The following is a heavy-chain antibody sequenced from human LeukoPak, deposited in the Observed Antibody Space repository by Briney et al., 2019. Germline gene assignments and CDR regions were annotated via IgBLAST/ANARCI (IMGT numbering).Heavy chain of an antibody. J-gene: IGHJ4*02. V-gene: IGHV1-69*13. CDR2: IIPIFGTA. D-gene: IGHD3-22*01. CDR3: ARDLYDSSGYYYVPNDY. Sequence: SVKVSCKASGYTFTSYYMHWVRQAPGQGLEWMGGIIPIFGTANYAQKFQGRVTITADESTSTAYMELSSLRSEDTAVYYCARDLYDSSGYYYVPNDYWGQGTLVTVSS. CDR1: GYTFTSYY.